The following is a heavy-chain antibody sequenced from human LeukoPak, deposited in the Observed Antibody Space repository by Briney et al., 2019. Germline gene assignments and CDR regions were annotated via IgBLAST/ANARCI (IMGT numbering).Heavy chain of an antibody. CDR2: INHSGST. CDR3: ARHELSVMITFGGDLNWFDP. J-gene: IGHJ5*02. Sequence: SETLSLTCAVYGGSFSGYYWSWIRQPPGKGLEWIGEINHSGSTNYNPSLKSRVTISVDTSKNQFSLKLSSVTAADTAVYYCARHELSVMITFGGDLNWFDPWGQGTLVTVSS. V-gene: IGHV4-34*01. CDR1: GGSFSGYY. D-gene: IGHD3-16*01.